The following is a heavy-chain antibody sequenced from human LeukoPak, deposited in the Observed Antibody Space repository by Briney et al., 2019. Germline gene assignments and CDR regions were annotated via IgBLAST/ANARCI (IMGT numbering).Heavy chain of an antibody. J-gene: IGHJ4*02. V-gene: IGHV3-23*01. D-gene: IGHD6-19*01. CDR3: AKTTAMYSSGRYPGWPVDY. CDR1: GFTFGSYA. CDR2: ISGSGGST. Sequence: GGSLRLPCAASGFTFGSYAMYWVRQAPGKGLEWVSGISGSGGSTFYADSVKGRFTISRDNSENTVYLQMNSLRADDTAEYYCAKTTAMYSSGRYPGWPVDYWGRGTLVTVSS.